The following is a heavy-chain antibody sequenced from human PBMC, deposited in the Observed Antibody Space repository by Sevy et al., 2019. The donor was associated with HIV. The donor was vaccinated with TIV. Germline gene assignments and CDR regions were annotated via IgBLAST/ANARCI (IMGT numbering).Heavy chain of an antibody. CDR2: ISAYNGNT. Sequence: ASVKVSCKASGYTFTSYGISWVRQAPGQGLEWMGWISAYNGNTNYAQKLQGRVTMTTDTSTSTAYMELRGLRSDDTAVYYCASCYYYDSSGYPEWEYFQHWGQGTLVTVSS. V-gene: IGHV1-18*01. J-gene: IGHJ1*01. CDR3: ASCYYYDSSGYPEWEYFQH. D-gene: IGHD3-22*01. CDR1: GYTFTSYG.